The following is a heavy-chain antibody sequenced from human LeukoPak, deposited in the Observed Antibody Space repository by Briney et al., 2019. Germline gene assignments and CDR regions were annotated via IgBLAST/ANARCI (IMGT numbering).Heavy chain of an antibody. CDR2: ISYEGSNE. CDR3: TGAAATYGAFDI. Sequence: GGSLRLSRAASGFIFRSYWMSWVRHAPGKGLEWVACISYEGSNEDYEDSVKGRFTISRDNSKNTLYLQMNSLRAEDTAVYYCTGAAATYGAFDIWGQGTMATVSS. D-gene: IGHD6-13*01. CDR1: GFIFRSYW. V-gene: IGHV3-30*03. J-gene: IGHJ3*02.